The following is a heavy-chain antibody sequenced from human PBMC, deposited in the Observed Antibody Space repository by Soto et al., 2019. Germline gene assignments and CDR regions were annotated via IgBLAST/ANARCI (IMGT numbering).Heavy chain of an antibody. D-gene: IGHD6-13*01. CDR2: ISPMFGIP. J-gene: IGHJ3*01. CDR3: ARGGTSGWLKGAYDV. Sequence: QVQLVQSGAEVKKPGSSVKVSCKASGGTLNKHAITWVRRAPGQGLEWLGGISPMFGIPNYPQKVQSRVTITADDSTNTSHMELHSLTSDDTAVYYCARGGTSGWLKGAYDVWGQGTMVTVSS. V-gene: IGHV1-69*01. CDR1: GGTLNKHA.